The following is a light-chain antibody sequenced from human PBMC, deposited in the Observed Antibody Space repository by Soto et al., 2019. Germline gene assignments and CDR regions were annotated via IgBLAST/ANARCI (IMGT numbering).Light chain of an antibody. J-gene: IGKJ5*01. CDR2: DAS. CDR1: QTVRNNY. CDR3: QQRSNWPSIT. Sequence: EFVLTQSPGTLSLSPGERATLSCRASQTVRNNYLAWYQQKPGQAPRLLIYDASNRATGIPARFSGSGSGTDFTLTISSLEPEDFAVYYCQQRSNWPSITFGQGTRLEI. V-gene: IGKV3-11*01.